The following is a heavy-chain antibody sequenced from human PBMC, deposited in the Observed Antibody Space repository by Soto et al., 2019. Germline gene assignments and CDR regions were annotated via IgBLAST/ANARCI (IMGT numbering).Heavy chain of an antibody. V-gene: IGHV2-5*02. CDR1: VLSLSTSGVG. CDR3: AHTNVDTAMVPYYYYGMDV. D-gene: IGHD5-18*01. Sequence: SGPMLVNPTQTLTLTCTFSVLSLSTSGVGVGWIRQPPGKALEWLALIYWDDDKRYSPSLKSRLTITKDTSKNQVVLTMTNMDPVDTATYYCAHTNVDTAMVPYYYYGMDVWGQGTTVTVSS. J-gene: IGHJ6*02. CDR2: IYWDDDK.